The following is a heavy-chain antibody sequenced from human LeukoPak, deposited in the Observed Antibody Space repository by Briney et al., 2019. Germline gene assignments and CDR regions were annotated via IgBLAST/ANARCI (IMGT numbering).Heavy chain of an antibody. CDR2: MNPNSGNT. CDR3: ARGPRGGGWFDP. J-gene: IGHJ5*02. V-gene: IGHV1-8*03. Sequence: ASVKVSCKASGYTFTSYDINWVRQATGQGLEWMGWMNPNSGNTGYAQKFQGRVTITRNTSISTAYMELSSLRSEDTAVYYCARGPRGGGWFDPWGQGTLVTVSS. D-gene: IGHD2-15*01. CDR1: GYTFTSYD.